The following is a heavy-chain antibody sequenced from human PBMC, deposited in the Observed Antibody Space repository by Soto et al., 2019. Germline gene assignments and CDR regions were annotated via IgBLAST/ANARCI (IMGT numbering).Heavy chain of an antibody. J-gene: IGHJ5*02. CDR2: MNPNSGNT. CDR1: GYTFTSYD. CDR3: ASEGGYSDGFAN. D-gene: IGHD5-18*01. V-gene: IGHV1-8*01. Sequence: QVQLVQSGAEVKKPGASVKVSCKASGYTFTSYDINWVRQATGQGLEWMGWMNPNSGNTGYAQKFRGRVTMTRSTSISTAYMELRSLRSEATAVYYCASEGGYSDGFANWGRGTPVTVSS.